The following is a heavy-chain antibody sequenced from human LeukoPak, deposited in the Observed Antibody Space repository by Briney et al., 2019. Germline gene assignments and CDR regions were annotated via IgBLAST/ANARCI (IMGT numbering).Heavy chain of an antibody. Sequence: PGGSLRLSCAASGFTFSSYGMHWVRQAPGKGLEWVAFIRYDGSNKYYADSVKGRFTISRDNSKNTLYLQMNSLRAEDTAVYYCAKDSGVYCSSTSCHYYMDVWGKGTTVTVSS. J-gene: IGHJ6*03. CDR3: AKDSGVYCSSTSCHYYMDV. CDR1: GFTFSSYG. V-gene: IGHV3-30*02. CDR2: IRYDGSNK. D-gene: IGHD2-2*01.